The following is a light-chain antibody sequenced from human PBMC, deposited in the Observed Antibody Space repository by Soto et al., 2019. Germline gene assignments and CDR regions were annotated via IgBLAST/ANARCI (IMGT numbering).Light chain of an antibody. CDR2: GNS. Sequence: QSALTQPPSVSGAPGQRVTISCTGSSSNIGAGYNVHWYQQLPGTAPKLLIYGNSNRPSGVPDRFSGSKSGTSASLAITGLQAEHEADYYCHSYDSSLSGCVFGGGTKLTVL. J-gene: IGLJ3*02. CDR3: HSYDSSLSGCV. CDR1: SSNIGAGYN. V-gene: IGLV1-40*01.